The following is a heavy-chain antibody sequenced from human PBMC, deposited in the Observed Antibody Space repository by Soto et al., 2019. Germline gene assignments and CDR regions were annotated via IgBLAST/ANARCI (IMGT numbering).Heavy chain of an antibody. V-gene: IGHV3-33*01. J-gene: IGHJ5*02. CDR2: IWYDGSNK. D-gene: IGHD2-15*01. CDR1: GFTFSSYG. CDR3: ARDREVYCSGGSCYTFNWFDP. Sequence: QVQLVESGGGVVQPGRSLRLSCAASGFTFSSYGMHWVRQAPGKGLEWVAVIWYDGSNKYYADSVKGRFTISRDNSKNTLYQQMNRLRAEDTAVYYCARDREVYCSGGSCYTFNWFDPWGQGTLVIVSS.